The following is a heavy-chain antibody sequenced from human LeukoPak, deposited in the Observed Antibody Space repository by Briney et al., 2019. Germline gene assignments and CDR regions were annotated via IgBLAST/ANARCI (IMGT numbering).Heavy chain of an antibody. J-gene: IGHJ4*02. D-gene: IGHD3-3*01. Sequence: SETLSLTCTVSGGSITSYYWSWIRQSPGKGLEWIGYISYSGTTNYNPSLKSRVTISVDTSKNQFSLKVSSVTAADSAVYYCARADFWSGYPIDHWGQGTLVTVSS. V-gene: IGHV4-59*01. CDR3: ARADFWSGYPIDH. CDR2: ISYSGTT. CDR1: GGSITSYY.